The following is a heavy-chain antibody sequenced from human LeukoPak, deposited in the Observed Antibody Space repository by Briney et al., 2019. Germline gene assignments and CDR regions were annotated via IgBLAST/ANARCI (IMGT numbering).Heavy chain of an antibody. V-gene: IGHV3-23*01. J-gene: IGHJ4*02. Sequence: PGGSLRLSCAVSGFTFSTYAMSWVRQAPGKGLEWVSVISGTGGRTYYADSVKGRFTISRDNSRNTLYVQMNSLRAEDTAVYYCAKTPASRFFDSRQYYFDYWGQGTLVTVSS. CDR1: GFTFSTYA. D-gene: IGHD3-9*01. CDR3: AKTPASRFFDSRQYYFDY. CDR2: ISGTGGRT.